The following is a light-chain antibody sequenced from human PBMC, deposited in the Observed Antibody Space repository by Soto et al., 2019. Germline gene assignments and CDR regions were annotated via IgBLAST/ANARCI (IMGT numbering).Light chain of an antibody. CDR3: QQYANSPFT. Sequence: IVLTQSPGTLPLSPGERATLSCRTSQSVSSNYLVWYQQKPGQAPRHLIYGASSRATGIPDRFSGSGSGTDFTLTISRLEPEDFAVYYCQQYANSPFTFGQGTKLQIK. V-gene: IGKV3-20*01. CDR2: GAS. CDR1: QSVSSNY. J-gene: IGKJ2*01.